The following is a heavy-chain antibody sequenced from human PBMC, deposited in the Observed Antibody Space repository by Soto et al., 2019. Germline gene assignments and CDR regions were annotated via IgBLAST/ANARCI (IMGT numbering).Heavy chain of an antibody. Sequence: GGSLRLSCAASGFTFSSYWMHWVRQAPGKGLVWVSRINSDGSSTSYADSVKGRFTISRDNAKNTLYLQMNSLRAEDTAVYYCARVLSTNGDLHRKAHNWFDPWGQGTLVTVSS. V-gene: IGHV3-74*01. CDR2: INSDGSST. CDR3: ARVLSTNGDLHRKAHNWFDP. J-gene: IGHJ5*02. CDR1: GFTFSSYW. D-gene: IGHD4-17*01.